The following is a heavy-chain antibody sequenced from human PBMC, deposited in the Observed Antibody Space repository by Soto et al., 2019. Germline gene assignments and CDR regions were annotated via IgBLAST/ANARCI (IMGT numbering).Heavy chain of an antibody. CDR2: IIPILGIA. CDR3: ADLLVADTEMDV. D-gene: IGHD2-15*01. V-gene: IGHV1-69*02. CDR1: GGTFSSYT. Sequence: QVQLVQSGAEVKKPGSSVKVSCKASGGTFSSYTISWVRQAPGQGLEWMGRIIPILGIANYAQKFQGRVTITADKSTSTDDMELSSLRSEDTAVYYCADLLVADTEMDVWGQGTTVTVSS. J-gene: IGHJ6*02.